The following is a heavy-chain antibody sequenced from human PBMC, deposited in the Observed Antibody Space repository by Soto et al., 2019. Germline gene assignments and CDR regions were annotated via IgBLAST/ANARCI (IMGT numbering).Heavy chain of an antibody. CDR3: ATSVGIAPTGEDGMDV. CDR2: IIPILTTP. D-gene: IGHD2-8*02. CDR1: GGTFSIYG. J-gene: IGHJ6*02. Sequence: SVGVSCKXSGGTFSIYGFSWVRQAPGQGPEWIGGIIPILTTPNYAQKFQGRVTIVADESTTTVYMELSSLKFEDTAVYYCATSVGIAPTGEDGMDVWGQGTSVTVSS. V-gene: IGHV1-69*13.